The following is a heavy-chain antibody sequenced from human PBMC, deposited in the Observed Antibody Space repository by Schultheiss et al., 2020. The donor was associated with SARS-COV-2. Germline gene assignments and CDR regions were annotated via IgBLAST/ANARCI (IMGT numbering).Heavy chain of an antibody. CDR2: ISWNSGSI. J-gene: IGHJ4*02. Sequence: GGSLRLSCAASGFTFSSYAMSWVRQAPGKGLEWVSGISWNSGSIGYADSVKGRFTISRDNAKNSLYLQMNSLRAEDTALYYCAKAMASGREMSDYWGQGTLVTVSS. CDR3: AKAMASGREMSDY. D-gene: IGHD5-24*01. CDR1: GFTFSSYA. V-gene: IGHV3-9*01.